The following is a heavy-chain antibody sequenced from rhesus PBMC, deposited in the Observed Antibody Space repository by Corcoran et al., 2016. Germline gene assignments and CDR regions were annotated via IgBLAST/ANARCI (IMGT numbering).Heavy chain of an antibody. CDR3: ARGDVSWNYGLDS. CDR2: IYGSGVGN. Sequence: QVQLQESGPGLVKPSETLSLTCAVSGGSISGYYYWSWIRQPPGKGLEWIWSIYGSGVGNYLNPSLKSRVTLSVDTSKNQFSLKLSSVTAADTAVYYCARGDVSWNYGLDSWGQGVVVTVSS. D-gene: IGHD1-1-1*01. V-gene: IGHV4S14*01. CDR1: GGSISGYYY. J-gene: IGHJ6*01.